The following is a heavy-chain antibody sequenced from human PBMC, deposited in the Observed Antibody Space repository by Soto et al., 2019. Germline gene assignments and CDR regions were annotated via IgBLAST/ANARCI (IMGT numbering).Heavy chain of an antibody. CDR1: GFTSSDRY. Sequence: PXVSLRLSCAASGFTSSDRYMDWVRQAPGKGLEWVGRTKNKANGYTTEYAASVKGRFTISRDDSRNSVYLQMNSLKTDDTAVYYCTIEGAYPGPDFDYWGQGTLVTVSS. CDR3: TIEGAYPGPDFDY. V-gene: IGHV3-72*01. CDR2: TKNKANGYTT. D-gene: IGHD3-16*01. J-gene: IGHJ4*02.